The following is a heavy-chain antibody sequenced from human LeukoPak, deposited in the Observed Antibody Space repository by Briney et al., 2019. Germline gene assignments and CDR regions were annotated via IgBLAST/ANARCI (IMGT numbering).Heavy chain of an antibody. CDR3: TGNYYGSGSYADFDY. V-gene: IGHV3-73*01. CDR1: GFTFSGTA. Sequence: GGSLRLSGAASGFTFSGTALHWVRQASGKGREWVGRIRSTANGYATAYAASVKGRFTISRDDSKNTAYLQMDSLKTEDTAVYYCTGNYYGSGSYADFDYWGQGTLVTVS. J-gene: IGHJ4*02. CDR2: IRSTANGYAT. D-gene: IGHD3-10*01.